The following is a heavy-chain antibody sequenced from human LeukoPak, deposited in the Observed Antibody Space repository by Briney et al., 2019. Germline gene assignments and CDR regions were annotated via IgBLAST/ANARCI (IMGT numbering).Heavy chain of an antibody. CDR1: GFTFSSYS. CDR2: ITSSSSYI. J-gene: IGHJ4*02. CDR3: TKLSSGWYLL. D-gene: IGHD6-19*01. V-gene: IGHV3-21*04. Sequence: PGGSLRLSCAASGFTFSSYSMNWVRQAPGKGLEWVSSITSSSSYIYYADSVKGRFTISRDNSKNTLYLQMNSLKTEDTAVYYCTKLSSGWYLLWGQGTLVTVSS.